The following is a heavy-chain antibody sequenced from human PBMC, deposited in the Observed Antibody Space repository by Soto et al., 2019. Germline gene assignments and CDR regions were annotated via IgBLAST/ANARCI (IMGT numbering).Heavy chain of an antibody. J-gene: IGHJ5*02. V-gene: IGHV3-74*01. CDR2: INSDGSGT. D-gene: IGHD2-21*02. Sequence: EVQLVESGGGLVQPGGSLRLSCAASGFTFSSYWMHWVRQAPGKGLVWVSRINSDGSGTTYADSVKGRFTISRDNAKNTRYLQMNSLRVEDTAVYYCARGAYCAGDCAFPWGQGTLVTVSS. CDR1: GFTFSSYW. CDR3: ARGAYCAGDCAFP.